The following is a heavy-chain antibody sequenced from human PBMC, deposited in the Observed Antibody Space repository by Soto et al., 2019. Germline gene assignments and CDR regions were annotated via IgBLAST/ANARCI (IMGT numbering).Heavy chain of an antibody. CDR1: AFMCSRYD. D-gene: IGHD3-16*01. CDR2: ILVDGRT. CDR3: AKATATGGGYFHF. J-gene: IGHJ3*01. Sequence: LRLSCAGSAFMCSRYDMSGGRQALGKRLEWVSTILVDGRTFYVDSVKGRFTISRDNSKNTVYLQMNSLTAGDTALYYCAKATATGGGYFHFCRQGIMVTV. V-gene: IGHV3-23*01.